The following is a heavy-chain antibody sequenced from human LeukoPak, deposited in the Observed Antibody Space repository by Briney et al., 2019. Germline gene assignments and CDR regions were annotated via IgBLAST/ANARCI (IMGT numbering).Heavy chain of an antibody. CDR3: VRDQGGAVSY. Sequence: GGSLRLSCAASGFTFSSYSMNWVRQAPGKGLEWVSYISGPSGTIYYADSVKGRFIISRDNAQNSLFLQMNSLRAEDTAVYYCVRDQGGAVSYWGQGTLVTVSS. CDR2: ISGPSGTI. CDR1: GFTFSSYS. V-gene: IGHV3-48*01. J-gene: IGHJ4*02. D-gene: IGHD3-16*01.